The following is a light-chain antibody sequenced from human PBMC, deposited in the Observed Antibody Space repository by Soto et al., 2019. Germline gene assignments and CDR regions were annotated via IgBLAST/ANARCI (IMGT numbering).Light chain of an antibody. V-gene: IGLV1-40*01. CDR3: QSYDSSLSGRV. CDR1: SSNIGAGYD. Sequence: QPVLTQPPSVSGAPGQRVTISCTGSSSNIGAGYDVHWYQQLPGTAPKLLLYGNNNRPSGVPDRFSGSKSGTSASLAITGLQAEDEADYYCQSYDSSLSGRVFGTGTKLTVL. J-gene: IGLJ1*01. CDR2: GNN.